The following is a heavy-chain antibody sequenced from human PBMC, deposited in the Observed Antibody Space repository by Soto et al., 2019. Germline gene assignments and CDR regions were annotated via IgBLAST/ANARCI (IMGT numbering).Heavy chain of an antibody. CDR1: GASITQYS. CDR3: ARGGGSPYHNPEFDF. J-gene: IGHJ4*02. V-gene: IGHV4-59*01. CDR2: FSSTGST. Sequence: QVQLQESGPGLVKPSETLSLTCAVSGASITQYSWNWIRQSPGRGLEWIVSFSSTGSTVYNPSLRGRVTISLDTSKNHFSLTLNSVTAADTAVYYCARGGGSPYHNPEFDFWGQGTLVTVSS. D-gene: IGHD6-19*01.